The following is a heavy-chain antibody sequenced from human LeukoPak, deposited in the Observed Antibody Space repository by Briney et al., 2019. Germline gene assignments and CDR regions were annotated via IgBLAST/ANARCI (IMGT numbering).Heavy chain of an antibody. D-gene: IGHD3-10*01. CDR2: ISYDGSNK. Sequence: GRSLRLSCAASGFTFSSYGMHWVRQAPGKGLEWVAVISYDGSNKYYADSVKGRFTISRDNSKNTLYLQMNSLRAEDTAVYYCASLTMAGDYWGQGTLVTVSS. CDR1: GFTFSSYG. J-gene: IGHJ4*02. CDR3: ASLTMAGDY. V-gene: IGHV3-30*03.